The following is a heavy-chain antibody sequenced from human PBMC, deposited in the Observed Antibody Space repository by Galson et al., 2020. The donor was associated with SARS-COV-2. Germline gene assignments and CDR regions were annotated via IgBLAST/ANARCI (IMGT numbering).Heavy chain of an antibody. CDR3: ARSRVDIVVXXXXLXDY. CDR1: GASIRSYY. V-gene: IGHV4-59*01. J-gene: IGHJ4*02. D-gene: IGHD5-12*01. CDR2: IYYSGST. Sequence: SETLSLTCTVSGASIRSYYWGWIRQPPGKGLEWIGYIYYSGSTKYNPSLKSRLTISVDTSKNQFSLKLSSVTAADTAGYYCARSRVDIVVXXXXLXDYWGQGTLVTV.